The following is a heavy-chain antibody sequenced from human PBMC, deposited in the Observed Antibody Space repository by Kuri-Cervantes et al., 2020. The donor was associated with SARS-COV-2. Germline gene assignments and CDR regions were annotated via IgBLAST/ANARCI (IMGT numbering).Heavy chain of an antibody. CDR2: IIPIFGTA. D-gene: IGHD6-25*01. CDR3: ASEGSETGIAAIPSAAYFQH. CDR1: GGTFSSYA. J-gene: IGHJ1*01. Sequence: SVKVSCKASGGTFSSYAISWVRQAPGQGLEWMGGIIPIFGTANYAQKFQGRVTITTDESTSTAYMELSSLRSEDTAVYYCASEGSETGIAAIPSAAYFQHWGQGTLVTRLL. V-gene: IGHV1-69*05.